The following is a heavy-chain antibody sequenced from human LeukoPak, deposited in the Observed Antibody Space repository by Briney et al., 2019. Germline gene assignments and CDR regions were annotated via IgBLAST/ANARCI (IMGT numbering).Heavy chain of an antibody. D-gene: IGHD6-19*01. V-gene: IGHV3-7*01. Sequence: AGGSLRLSCAASGFTFSGFWMSWVRQAPGKGLEWVANIKQDGSEKYYVDSVKGRFTISRDNAKNSLYLQMNSLRAEDTAVYYCARDEAVAGFDYWGQGTLVTVSS. CDR1: GFTFSGFW. CDR2: IKQDGSEK. CDR3: ARDEAVAGFDY. J-gene: IGHJ4*02.